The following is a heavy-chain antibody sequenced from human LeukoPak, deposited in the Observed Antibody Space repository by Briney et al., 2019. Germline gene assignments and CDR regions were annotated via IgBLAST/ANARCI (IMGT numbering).Heavy chain of an antibody. CDR2: VQQLGSER. Sequence: GGSLRLSCAASGFTFNSYWMSWVRQAPGKGLEWVANVQQLGSERYYLDSVRGRFTVSRDNARRSVYLQMNRLRVDDTGVYYCARVKGAYSFDYSGQGTLVTVSS. D-gene: IGHD2-21*01. J-gene: IGHJ4*02. CDR3: ARVKGAYSFDY. CDR1: GFTFNSYW. V-gene: IGHV3-7*01.